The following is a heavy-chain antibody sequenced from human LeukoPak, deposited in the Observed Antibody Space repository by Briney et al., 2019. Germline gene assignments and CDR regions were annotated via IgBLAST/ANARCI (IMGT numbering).Heavy chain of an antibody. CDR1: GGSISSYY. Sequence: PSETLSLTCTVSGGSISSYYWSWIRQPAGEGLEWIGRIYTSGSTNYNPSLKSRVTMSVDTSKNQFSLKVTSLTAADTAVYCCARDSAMLTYFDYWGQGTLVTVSS. CDR2: IYTSGST. J-gene: IGHJ4*02. V-gene: IGHV4-4*07. D-gene: IGHD5-18*01. CDR3: ARDSAMLTYFDY.